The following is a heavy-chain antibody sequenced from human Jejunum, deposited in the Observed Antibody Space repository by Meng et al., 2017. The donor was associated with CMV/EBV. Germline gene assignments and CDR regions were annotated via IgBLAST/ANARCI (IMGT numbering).Heavy chain of an antibody. CDR1: GFIYSNYW. CDR2: INQDGSDK. D-gene: IGHD2-15*01. CDR3: ARHECSKSSCYDF. V-gene: IGHV3-7*01. J-gene: IGHJ4*02. Sequence: WAASGFIYSNYWMTWVRQAPEKGLEWVAIINQDGSDKYYVDSVKGRFTVSRDNAKNSLYLQMNSLRGEDTAVYYCARHECSKSSCYDFWGQGSLVTVSS.